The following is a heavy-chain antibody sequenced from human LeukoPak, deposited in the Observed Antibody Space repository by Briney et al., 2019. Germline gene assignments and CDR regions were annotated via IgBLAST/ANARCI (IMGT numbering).Heavy chain of an antibody. J-gene: IGHJ4*02. CDR3: ARDYCSSTSCSFDY. CDR1: GFTFSSYG. CDR2: IWNDGSNK. Sequence: GGSLRLSCAASGFTFSSYGMHWVRQAPGKGLEWVAVIWNDGSNKYYADSVKGRFTISRDNSKNTLYLQMNSLRAEDTAVYYCARDYCSSTSCSFDYWGQGTLVTVSS. V-gene: IGHV3-33*01. D-gene: IGHD2-2*01.